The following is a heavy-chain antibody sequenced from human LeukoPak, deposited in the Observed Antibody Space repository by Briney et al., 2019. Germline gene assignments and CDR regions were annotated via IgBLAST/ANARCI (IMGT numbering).Heavy chain of an antibody. CDR2: MNPNSGNT. V-gene: IGHV1-8*01. J-gene: IGHJ6*02. CDR3: ARSNYLNYYYYGMDV. D-gene: IGHD4/OR15-4a*01. CDR1: GYTFTSYD. Sequence: EASVKVSCKASGYTFTSYDINWVRQATGQGLEWMGWMNPNSGNTGYAQKFQGRVTMTRNTSISTAYMELSSLRSEDTAVYYCARSNYLNYYYYGMDVWGQGTTVTVSS.